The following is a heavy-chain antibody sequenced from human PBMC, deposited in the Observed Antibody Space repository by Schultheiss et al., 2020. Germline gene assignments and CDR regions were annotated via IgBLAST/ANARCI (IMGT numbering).Heavy chain of an antibody. Sequence: GGSLRLSCAASGFTFSSYSMNWVRQAPGKGLEWVSSISSSFSRDIYYADSVKGRFTISRDNAKNSVYLQMKSLRAEDTAVYYCARERFSTSSLSWFDPWGQGTLVTVSS. D-gene: IGHD6-6*01. CDR3: ARERFSTSSLSWFDP. J-gene: IGHJ5*02. V-gene: IGHV3-21*01. CDR1: GFTFSSYS. CDR2: ISSSFSRDI.